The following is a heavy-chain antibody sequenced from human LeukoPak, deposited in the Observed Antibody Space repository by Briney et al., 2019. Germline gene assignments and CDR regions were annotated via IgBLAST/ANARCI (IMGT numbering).Heavy chain of an antibody. J-gene: IGHJ1*01. CDR1: EFTVSTYW. CDR3: AREPILATSGLEH. D-gene: IGHD2-2*02. Sequence: GGSLRLSCAASEFTVSTYWMYWVRQTPGKGLMWVSRIKGDGSSTAYADSVRGRFTIFIGNAKNTLYLQMSSLRAEDTAVYYCAREPILATSGLEHWGQGTLVTVSS. V-gene: IGHV3-74*03. CDR2: IKGDGSST.